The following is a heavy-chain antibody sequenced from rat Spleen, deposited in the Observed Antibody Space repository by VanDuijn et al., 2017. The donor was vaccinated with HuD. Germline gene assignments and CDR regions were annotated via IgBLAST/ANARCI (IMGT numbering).Heavy chain of an antibody. CDR3: TTDNYPGITYFDY. V-gene: IGHV5-20*01. J-gene: IGHJ2*01. CDR2: ISYDGGST. CDR1: GFTFSDYY. Sequence: EVQLVESGGGLVQPGRSLKLSCAASGFTFSDYYMAWVRQAPTKGLEWVASISYDGGSTYYRAPVKGRFTISRDNAKSRLYLQMESLRSEDTATYYCTTDNYPGITYFDYWGQGVMVTVSS. D-gene: IGHD1-4*01.